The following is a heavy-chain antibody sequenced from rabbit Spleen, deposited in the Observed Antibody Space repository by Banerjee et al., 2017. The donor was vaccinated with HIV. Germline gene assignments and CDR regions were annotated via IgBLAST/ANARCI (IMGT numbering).Heavy chain of an antibody. CDR2: IYSGSSGDT. Sequence: QSLEESGGDLVKPGASLTLTCTASGFSFSSRYYMCWVRQAPGKGLEWIACIYSGSSGDTYYASWAKGRITISKTSSTTVTLQMTSLTAADTATYFCVRDRANIGGDYGPYYFDLWGQGTLVTVS. D-gene: IGHD2-1*01. V-gene: IGHV1S40*01. CDR1: GFSFSSRYY. CDR3: VRDRANIGGDYGPYYFDL. J-gene: IGHJ4*01.